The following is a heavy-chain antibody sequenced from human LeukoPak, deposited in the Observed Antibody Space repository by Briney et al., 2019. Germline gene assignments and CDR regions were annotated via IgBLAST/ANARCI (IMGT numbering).Heavy chain of an antibody. CDR1: AGTFSIYA. Sequence: SVNVSCKASAGTFSIYAISWVRQAPGQGLEWMGRIIPIFGTANYAQKFQGRVTITADKSTSTAYMELSSLRSEDTAVYYCALYSGSYYEHDAFDIWGQGTMVTVSS. J-gene: IGHJ3*02. D-gene: IGHD1-26*01. CDR3: ALYSGSYYEHDAFDI. CDR2: IIPIFGTA. V-gene: IGHV1-69*06.